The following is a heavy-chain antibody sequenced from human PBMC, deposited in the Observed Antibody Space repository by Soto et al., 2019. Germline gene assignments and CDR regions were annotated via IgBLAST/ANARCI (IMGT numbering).Heavy chain of an antibody. V-gene: IGHV3-23*01. CDR1: GFTFSSYA. Sequence: HPGGSLRLSCAASGFTFSSYAMSWVRQAPGKGLEWVSVISGSSGNTDYADSVKGRFTISRDNSKNTVYLQMNSLRAEDTAVYYCAKSRIVVVPAAPDYWGQGILVTVSS. CDR3: AKSRIVVVPAAPDY. J-gene: IGHJ4*02. CDR2: ISGSSGNT. D-gene: IGHD2-2*01.